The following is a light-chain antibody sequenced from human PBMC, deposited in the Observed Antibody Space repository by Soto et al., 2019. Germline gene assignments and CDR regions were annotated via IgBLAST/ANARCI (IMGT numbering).Light chain of an antibody. CDR3: QQRTNWLT. V-gene: IGKV1-9*01. Sequence: IQLTQSPSSLSASMGDRVTITCRASQGISRSLAWYQQKPGKAPKVLIYAASTLQSGVPSRFSGSGSGTDFTLTISNLQPEDFATYYCQQRTNWLTFGGGTKVEIK. CDR1: QGISRS. CDR2: AAS. J-gene: IGKJ4*01.